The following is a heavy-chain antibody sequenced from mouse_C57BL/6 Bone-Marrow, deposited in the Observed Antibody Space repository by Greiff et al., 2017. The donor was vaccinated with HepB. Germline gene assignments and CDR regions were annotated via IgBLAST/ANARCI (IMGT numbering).Heavy chain of an antibody. D-gene: IGHD1-1*01. CDR3: ARDHYYGNSYWYFDV. J-gene: IGHJ1*03. CDR1: GYTFTSYW. CDR2: IYPGSGST. V-gene: IGHV1-55*01. Sequence: VQLQQPGAELVKPGASVKLSCKASGYTFTSYWMHWVKQRPGRGLEWIGDIYPGSGSTNYNEKFKSKATLTVDTSSSTAYMQLSSLTSEDSAVYYCARDHYYGNSYWYFDVWGTGTTVTVSS.